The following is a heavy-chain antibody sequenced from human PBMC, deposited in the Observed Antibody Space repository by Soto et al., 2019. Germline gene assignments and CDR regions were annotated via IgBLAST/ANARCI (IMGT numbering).Heavy chain of an antibody. CDR3: TTAERGGSYYSDY. V-gene: IGHV3-15*07. J-gene: IGHJ4*02. D-gene: IGHD1-26*01. CDR1: GFTFTSAW. Sequence: EVQLVESGGGLVRPGESLRLSCAASGFTFTSAWINWVRQAPGKGLECAGRIKSKTDGGTVDYGAPVKGRFTISRDDSKNTAYLQMNSLRNEDTAVYYCTTAERGGSYYSDYWGQGTLVTVSS. CDR2: IKSKTDGGTV.